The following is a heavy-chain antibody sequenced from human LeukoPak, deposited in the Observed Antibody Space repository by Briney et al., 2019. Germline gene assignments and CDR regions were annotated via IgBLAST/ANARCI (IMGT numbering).Heavy chain of an antibody. CDR3: ARQYSSSSGLLDP. Sequence: GGSLRLSCEASGFTFSSYGMNWVRQAPGKGLQWVAVISFDGTNTVYLDSVEGRFTISRDNAKNTLYLQMNSLRVEDTAVYYCARQYSSSSGLLDPWGQGTLVTVSS. V-gene: IGHV3-33*08. CDR1: GFTFSSYG. CDR2: ISFDGTNT. J-gene: IGHJ5*02. D-gene: IGHD6-6*01.